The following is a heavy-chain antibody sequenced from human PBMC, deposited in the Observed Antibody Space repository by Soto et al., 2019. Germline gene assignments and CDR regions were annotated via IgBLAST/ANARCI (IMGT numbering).Heavy chain of an antibody. J-gene: IGHJ4*02. Sequence: SETLSLTCTVSGDSVSSGRYYWSWIRQPPGKALEWIAYVYYSGSTNYNPSLKSRVTISRDTSKNQFSLKLTSVTAADTAVYYCARSGGGSGWLGGQGTLVTVSS. CDR3: ARSGGGSGWL. CDR2: VYYSGST. CDR1: GDSVSSGRYY. V-gene: IGHV4-61*01. D-gene: IGHD6-19*01.